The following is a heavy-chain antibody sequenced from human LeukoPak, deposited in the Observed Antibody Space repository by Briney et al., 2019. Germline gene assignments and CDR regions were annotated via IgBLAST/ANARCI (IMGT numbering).Heavy chain of an antibody. CDR3: ARGCSGGSCYDY. CDR1: GFTFGSYS. CDR2: ISTSSDYI. V-gene: IGHV3-21*01. Sequence: GGPLILSCAASGFTFGSYSMNWVRQAPGKGLEWVSSISTSSDYIYYADSVKGRFTISRDNAENSLFLQVNSLRAEDTAVYYCARGCSGGSCYDYWGQGTLVTVSS. D-gene: IGHD2-15*01. J-gene: IGHJ4*02.